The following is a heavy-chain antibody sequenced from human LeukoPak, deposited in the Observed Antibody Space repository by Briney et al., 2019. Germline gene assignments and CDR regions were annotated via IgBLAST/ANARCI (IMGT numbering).Heavy chain of an antibody. V-gene: IGHV4-39*02. D-gene: IGHD6-19*01. Sequence: SETLSLTCSVSGGSISSSSNFWSWIRQPPGKGLEWIGGFSYSGSTYYNPSLKSRVTISVDTSKNQFSLKLSSVTAADTAVYFCAGDRIAVAGYFDYRGQGTLVTVSS. CDR3: AGDRIAVAGYFDY. CDR2: FSYSGST. J-gene: IGHJ4*02. CDR1: GGSISSSSNF.